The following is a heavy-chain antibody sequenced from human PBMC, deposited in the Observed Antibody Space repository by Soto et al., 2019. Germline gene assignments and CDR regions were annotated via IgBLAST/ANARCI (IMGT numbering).Heavy chain of an antibody. CDR2: SSDRRTGNT. D-gene: IGHD6-19*01. CDR1: GFTFSSYT. CDR3: TTWLTPHFDY. J-gene: IGHJ4*01. Sequence: RLSCAASGFTFSSYTLNWVRRAPGKGLEWVATSSDRRTGNTHYSDSVRGRFTLSRDYSRNILFLQMDSLRADDTALYYCTTWLTPHFDYWGRGTQVTVYS. V-gene: IGHV3-23*01.